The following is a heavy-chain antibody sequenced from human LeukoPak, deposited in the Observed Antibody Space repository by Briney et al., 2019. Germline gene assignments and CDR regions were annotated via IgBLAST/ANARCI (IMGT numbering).Heavy chain of an antibody. CDR3: ARLGVAAASNYFDY. D-gene: IGHD6-13*01. CDR1: GGSISSSSYS. Sequence: SETLSLTCTVSGGSISSSSYSWGWIRQPPGKGLEWIGNIYYTGSTYYNPSLKSRVTISVDTSKNQFSLKLRSVTAADTAVYYCARLGVAAASNYFDYWGQGTLVTVSS. CDR2: IYYTGST. J-gene: IGHJ4*02. V-gene: IGHV4-39*01.